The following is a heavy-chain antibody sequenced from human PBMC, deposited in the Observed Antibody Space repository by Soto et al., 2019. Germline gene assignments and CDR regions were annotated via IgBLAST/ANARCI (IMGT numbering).Heavy chain of an antibody. J-gene: IGHJ3*02. CDR1: GGSFSDYY. CDR2: INHSGST. CDR3: ARGRGGLRWSDAFDI. D-gene: IGHD4-17*01. V-gene: IGHV4-34*01. Sequence: SETLSLTCAVYGGSFSDYYWSWIRQPPGKGLEWIGEINHSGSTNYNPSLKSRVTISVDTSKNQFSLKLSSVTAADTAVYYCARGRGGLRWSDAFDIWGQGTMVTVSS.